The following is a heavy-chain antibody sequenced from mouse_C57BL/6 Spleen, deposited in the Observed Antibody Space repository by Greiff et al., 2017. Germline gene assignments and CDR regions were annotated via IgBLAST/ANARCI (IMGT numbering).Heavy chain of an antibody. CDR3: ARLGDYGFDY. D-gene: IGHD2-4*01. Sequence: EVQLQQSGPELVKPGASVKISCKASGYTFTDYYMNWVKQSHGKSLEWIGDINPNNGGTSYNQKFKGKATLTVDKSSSTAYMELRSLTSEDSAVYYCARLGDYGFDYWGQGTTLTVSS. V-gene: IGHV1-26*01. J-gene: IGHJ2*01. CDR1: GYTFTDYY. CDR2: INPNNGGT.